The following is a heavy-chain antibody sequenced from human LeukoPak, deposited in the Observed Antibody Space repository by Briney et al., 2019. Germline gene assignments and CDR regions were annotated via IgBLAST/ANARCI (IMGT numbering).Heavy chain of an antibody. V-gene: IGHV4-59*01. CDR3: ARDLRAKY. Sequence: SETLSLTCNVSGASIFNYYWSWIWQAPGKGLEWIGYVHHSGRTNSNPSLGSRVTMSVDTSTSQLSLNLTSVTTADTAVYFCARDLRAKYWGQGTLVFVPS. J-gene: IGHJ1*01. CDR2: VHHSGRT. CDR1: GASIFNYY. D-gene: IGHD4/OR15-4a*01.